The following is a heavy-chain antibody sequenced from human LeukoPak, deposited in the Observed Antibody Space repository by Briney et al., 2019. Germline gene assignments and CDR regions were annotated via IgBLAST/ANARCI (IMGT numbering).Heavy chain of an antibody. CDR3: ARAPIYCTNGVCFYAFDI. Sequence: SETLSLTCTVSGGSLSSYYWSWIRQPPGKGLEWIGYIYYSGSTNYNPSLKSRVTISVDTSKNQFSLKLSSVTAADTAVYYCARAPIYCTNGVCFYAFDIWGQGTMVTVSS. CDR1: GGSLSSYY. V-gene: IGHV4-59*01. CDR2: IYYSGST. D-gene: IGHD2-8*01. J-gene: IGHJ3*02.